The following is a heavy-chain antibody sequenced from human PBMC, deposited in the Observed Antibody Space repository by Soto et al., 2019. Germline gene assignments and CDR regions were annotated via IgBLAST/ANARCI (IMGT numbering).Heavy chain of an antibody. CDR3: ARDGVLATGPIDY. Sequence: QVQLVESGGGLVEHRGSLRLSCAASGFTFSDYYMSCIRQAPGKGLEWLSYISSSGATIYYVDSVKGRFTISRDNAKKALYLQMDSLRAEDTAVYYCARDGVLATGPIDYWGPGTLVTVSS. J-gene: IGHJ4*02. V-gene: IGHV3-11*01. CDR1: GFTFSDYY. CDR2: ISSSGATI. D-gene: IGHD5-12*01.